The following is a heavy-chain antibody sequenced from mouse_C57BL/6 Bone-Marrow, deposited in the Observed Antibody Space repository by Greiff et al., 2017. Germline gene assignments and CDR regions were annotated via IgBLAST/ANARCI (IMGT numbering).Heavy chain of an antibody. V-gene: IGHV1-64*01. CDR1: GYTFTSYW. CDR3: ASGGLLRYFDV. CDR2: IHPNSGST. J-gene: IGHJ1*03. D-gene: IGHD2-3*01. Sequence: QVQLQQPGAELVKPGASVKLSCKASGYTFTSYWMHWVKQRPGQGLEWIGMIHPNSGSTNYNEKFKSKATLTVDKSSSTAYLQLSSLTSEDSAVYYCASGGLLRYFDVWGTGTTVTVSS.